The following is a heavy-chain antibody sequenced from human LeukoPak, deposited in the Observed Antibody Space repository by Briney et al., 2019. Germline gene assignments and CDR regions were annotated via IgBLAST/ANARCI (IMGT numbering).Heavy chain of an antibody. CDR1: GGSFSGYY. V-gene: IGHV4-34*01. J-gene: IGHJ4*02. D-gene: IGHD1-26*01. CDR3: ARLRRPYSGSYYASEIFDY. CDR2: INHSGST. Sequence: SETLSLTCAVYGGSFSGYYWSWIRQPPGKGLEWIGEINHSGSTNYNPSLKSRVTISVDTSKNQFSLKLSSVTAADTAVYYCARLRRPYSGSYYASEIFDYWGQGTLVTVSS.